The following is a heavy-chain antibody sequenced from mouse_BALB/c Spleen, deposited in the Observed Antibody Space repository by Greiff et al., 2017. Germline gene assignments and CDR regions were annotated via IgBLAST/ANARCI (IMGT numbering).Heavy chain of an antibody. D-gene: IGHD1-3*01. CDR3: ALNCYFDY. CDR1: GYTFTNYW. Sequence: QVQLKQPGAELVKPGASVKLSCKASGYTFTNYWMHWVKQRPGQGLEWIGEINPSNGRTNYNEKFKSKATLTVDKSSSTAYMQLSSLTSEDSAVYYCALNCYFDYWGEGTTLTVSS. CDR2: INPSNGRT. J-gene: IGHJ2*01. V-gene: IGHV1S81*02.